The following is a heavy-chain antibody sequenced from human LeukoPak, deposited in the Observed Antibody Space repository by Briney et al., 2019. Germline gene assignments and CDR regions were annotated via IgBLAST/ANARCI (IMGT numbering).Heavy chain of an antibody. CDR2: INHSGST. CDR3: ARGTTAAPFDY. J-gene: IGHJ4*02. D-gene: IGHD2-2*01. CDR1: GGSFSGYY. V-gene: IGHV4-34*01. Sequence: PSETLSLTCAVYGGSFSGYYWSWIRQPPGKGLEWIGEINHSGSTNYNPSLKSRVTISVDTSKNQFSLKLSSVTAADTAVYYCARGTTAAPFDYWGQETLVTVSS.